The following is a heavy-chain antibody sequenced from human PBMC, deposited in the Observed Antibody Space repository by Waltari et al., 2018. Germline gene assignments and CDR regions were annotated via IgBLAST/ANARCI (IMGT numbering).Heavy chain of an antibody. CDR1: GYTFTDYY. CDR2: VDPEDGET. Sequence: EVQLVQSGAEVKKPGATVKISCKVSGYTFTDYYMNWVQQAPGKGLEWMRLVDPEDGETIHAETFQGRVTVTTDTSTDTAYLELSSLRSEDTAVYYCATGESSGWREWFDPWGQGTLVTVSS. CDR3: ATGESSGWREWFDP. V-gene: IGHV1-69-2*01. D-gene: IGHD6-19*01. J-gene: IGHJ5*02.